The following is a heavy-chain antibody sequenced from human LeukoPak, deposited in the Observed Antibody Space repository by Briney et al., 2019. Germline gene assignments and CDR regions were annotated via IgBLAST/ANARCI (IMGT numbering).Heavy chain of an antibody. CDR3: AKEFKVVRGTLSFELDY. CDR1: GFTFSSYA. D-gene: IGHD3-10*01. J-gene: IGHJ4*02. V-gene: IGHV3-23*01. Sequence: PGGSLRLSCAASGFTFSSYAMSWVRQAPGKGLEWVSAISGSGGSTYYADSVKGRFTISRDNSKNTLYLQMNSLRAEDTAVYYCAKEFKVVRGTLSFELDYWGQGTLVTVSS. CDR2: ISGSGGST.